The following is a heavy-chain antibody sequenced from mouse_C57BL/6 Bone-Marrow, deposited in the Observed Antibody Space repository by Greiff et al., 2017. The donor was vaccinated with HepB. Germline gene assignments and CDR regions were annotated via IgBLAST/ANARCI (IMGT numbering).Heavy chain of an antibody. J-gene: IGHJ3*01. CDR3: TDGYYGGDWFAY. Sequence: EVKLMESGGGLVQPGGSMKLSCVASGFTLSNYWMNWVRQSPEKGLEWVAQIRLKSDNYATHYAESVKGRFTISSDDSKSSVYLQMNNLRAEDTGIYYCTDGYYGGDWFAYWGQGTLVTVSA. D-gene: IGHD2-3*01. CDR1: GFTLSNYW. V-gene: IGHV6-3*01. CDR2: IRLKSDNYAT.